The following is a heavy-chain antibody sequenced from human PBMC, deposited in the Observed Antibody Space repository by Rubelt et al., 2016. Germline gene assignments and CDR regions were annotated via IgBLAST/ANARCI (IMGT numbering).Heavy chain of an antibody. Sequence: QVQLVESGGGVVQPGGSLRLSCAASGFTFSSYGMHWVLQAPGKGLEWVAFIRYDGSNKYYADSVKGRFTISRDNSKNTLYRQMNSLRAEDTAVYYWAKGGNVVVTARLYYFDYWGQGTLVTVSS. D-gene: IGHD2-21*02. V-gene: IGHV3-30*02. CDR1: GFTFSSYG. J-gene: IGHJ4*02. CDR3: AKGGNVVVTARLYYFDY. CDR2: IRYDGSNK.